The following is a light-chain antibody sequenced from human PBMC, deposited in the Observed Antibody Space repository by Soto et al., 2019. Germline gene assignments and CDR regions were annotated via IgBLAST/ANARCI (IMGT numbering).Light chain of an antibody. V-gene: IGLV2-14*01. Sequence: QSVLTQPASVSGSPGQSITISCTGTSSDVGGYNFVSWYQQHPGKAPKLMIYEVSKRPSGVSNRFSGSKSGNTASLTISGLQAEDEADYYCNSYTSRSPYVFGSGTKLTVL. J-gene: IGLJ1*01. CDR2: EVS. CDR3: NSYTSRSPYV. CDR1: SSDVGGYNF.